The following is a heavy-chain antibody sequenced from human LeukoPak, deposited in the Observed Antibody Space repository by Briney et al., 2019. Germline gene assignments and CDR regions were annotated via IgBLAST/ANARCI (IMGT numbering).Heavy chain of an antibody. Sequence: SQTLSLTCTVSGGSISSGSYYWSWIRQPAGKGLEWIGRIYTSGSTNYNPSLKSRVTISVDTSKNQFSLKLSSVNAADTAVYYCARPRSGSYLNDAFDIWGQGTMVTVSS. V-gene: IGHV4-61*02. D-gene: IGHD1-26*01. J-gene: IGHJ3*02. CDR1: GGSISSGSYY. CDR2: IYTSGST. CDR3: ARPRSGSYLNDAFDI.